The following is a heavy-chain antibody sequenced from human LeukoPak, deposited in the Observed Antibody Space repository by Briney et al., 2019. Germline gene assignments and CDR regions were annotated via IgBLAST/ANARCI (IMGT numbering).Heavy chain of an antibody. D-gene: IGHD1-26*01. J-gene: IGHJ4*02. CDR3: ARDDMTLLT. CDR2: INHSGST. Sequence: SETLSLTCAVYGGSFSGYYWSWIRQPPGKGLEWIGEINHSGSTNYNPSLKSRVTISVDTSKNQFSLKLSSVTAADTGVYYCARDDMTLLTWGQGTLVTVSS. V-gene: IGHV4-34*01. CDR1: GGSFSGYY.